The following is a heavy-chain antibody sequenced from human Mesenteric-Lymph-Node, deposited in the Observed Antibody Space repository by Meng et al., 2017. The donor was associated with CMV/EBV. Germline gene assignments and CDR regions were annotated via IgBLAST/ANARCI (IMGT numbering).Heavy chain of an antibody. V-gene: IGHV1-3*01. CDR2: INAGNGNT. D-gene: IGHD3-10*01. J-gene: IGHJ4*02. CDR1: GNTLTSYA. Sequence: SGNTLTSYAMHWVRQAAGQRLEWMGWINAGNGNTKYSQKFQGRVTITRDTSASTAYMELSSLRSEDTAVYYCASPVIDGSGSYTFDYWGQGTLVTVSS. CDR3: ASPVIDGSGSYTFDY.